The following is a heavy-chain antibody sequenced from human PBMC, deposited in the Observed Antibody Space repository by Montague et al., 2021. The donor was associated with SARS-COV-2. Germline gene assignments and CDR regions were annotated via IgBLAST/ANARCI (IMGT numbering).Heavy chain of an antibody. CDR2: IYSAGNT. V-gene: IGHV3-53*01. CDR3: AKGGVWERRGLTTFDY. Sequence: SLRLSCAASGFTVSDNYMSWVRQAPGKGLEWVSVIYSAGNTYYADSVTGRFTISRDNSKNTLYLPMNSLRAEDTAVYYCAKGGVWERRGLTTFDYWGQGTLVTVSS. CDR1: GFTVSDNY. J-gene: IGHJ4*02. D-gene: IGHD1-26*01.